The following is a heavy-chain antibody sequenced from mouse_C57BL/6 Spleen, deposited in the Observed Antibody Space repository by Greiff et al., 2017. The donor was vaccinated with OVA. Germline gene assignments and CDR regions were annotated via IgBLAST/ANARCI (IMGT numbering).Heavy chain of an antibody. CDR1: GYTFTDYY. V-gene: IGHV1-19*01. J-gene: IGHJ3*01. CDR3: ARGNYDQRFAY. D-gene: IGHD2-4*01. Sequence: EVQLQQSGPVLVKPGASVKMSCKASGYTFTDYYMIWVKQSHGKSLEWIGVINPYNGGTSYNQKFKGKATLTVDKSSSTAYMELNSLTSEDSAVYYCARGNYDQRFAYWGQGTLVTVSA. CDR2: INPYNGGT.